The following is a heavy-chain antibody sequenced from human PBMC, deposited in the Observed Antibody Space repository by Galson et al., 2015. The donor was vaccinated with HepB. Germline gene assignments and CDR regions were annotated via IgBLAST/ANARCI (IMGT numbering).Heavy chain of an antibody. Sequence: SLRLSCAASGLTFSSYAMNWVRQAPGKGLEWVSGISGSGGKTDYADSVKGRFTISRDNSKNTLYLQMDSLRAEDTAEYYCANLVSRYGSGKYALDYWGQGTLVTVSS. V-gene: IGHV3-23*01. CDR3: ANLVSRYGSGKYALDY. J-gene: IGHJ4*02. CDR1: GLTFSSYA. CDR2: ISGSGGKT. D-gene: IGHD3-10*01.